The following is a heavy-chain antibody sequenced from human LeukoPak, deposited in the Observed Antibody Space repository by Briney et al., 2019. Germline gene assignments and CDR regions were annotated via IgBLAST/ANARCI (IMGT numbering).Heavy chain of an antibody. D-gene: IGHD3-10*01. V-gene: IGHV3-21*01. CDR2: ISSSSSYI. CDR3: ARDGWFGDYNWFDP. CDR1: GFTFSSYS. J-gene: IGHJ5*02. Sequence: GGSLRLSCAASGFTFSSYSMNWVRQAPGKGLEWVSSISSSSSYIYYADSVKGRFTISRDNAKNSLYLQMNSLRAEDTAVYYCARDGWFGDYNWFDPWGQGTLVTVSS.